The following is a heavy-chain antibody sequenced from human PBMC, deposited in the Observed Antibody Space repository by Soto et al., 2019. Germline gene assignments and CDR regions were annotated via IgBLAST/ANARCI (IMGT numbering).Heavy chain of an antibody. Sequence: QVQLQESGPGLVKPSGTLSLTCAVSGGSISSSNWWSWVRQPPGKGLEWIGESYHSGSTNYNPSLKSRVTISVDKSKHQFSLKLSSVTAADTALYYCARVLSRIAAAGTGAFDIWGQGTMVTVSS. J-gene: IGHJ3*02. D-gene: IGHD6-13*01. CDR1: GGSISSSNW. CDR3: ARVLSRIAAAGTGAFDI. CDR2: SYHSGST. V-gene: IGHV4-4*02.